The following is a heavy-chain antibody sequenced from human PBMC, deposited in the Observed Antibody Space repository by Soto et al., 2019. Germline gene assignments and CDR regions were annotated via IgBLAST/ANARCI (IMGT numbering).Heavy chain of an antibody. Sequence: PGGSLRLSCAASGFTFDDYGMSWVRQAPGKGLEWVSGINWNGGSTGYADSVKGRFTISRDNAKNSLYLQMNSLRAEDTALYHCARDRGYCTNGVCYTWFDPWGEGTLVTVSS. V-gene: IGHV3-20*01. J-gene: IGHJ5*02. CDR3: ARDRGYCTNGVCYTWFDP. D-gene: IGHD2-8*01. CDR2: INWNGGST. CDR1: GFTFDDYG.